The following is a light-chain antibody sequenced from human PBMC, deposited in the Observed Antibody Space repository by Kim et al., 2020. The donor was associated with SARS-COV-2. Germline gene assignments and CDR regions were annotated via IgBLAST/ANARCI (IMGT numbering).Light chain of an antibody. CDR1: SLRSYD. Sequence: ALGQSVKITCQGDSLRSYDASWYQQKPGQAPILVIYGRNNRPSGIPDRVSGSSSVNTASLTITGAQAEDEADYYCNSRDSTGKRWVFGTGTKVTVL. CDR3: NSRDSTGKRWV. V-gene: IGLV3-19*01. CDR2: GRN. J-gene: IGLJ1*01.